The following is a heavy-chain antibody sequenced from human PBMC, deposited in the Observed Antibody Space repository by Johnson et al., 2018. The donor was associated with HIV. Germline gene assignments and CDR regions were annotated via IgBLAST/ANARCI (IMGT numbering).Heavy chain of an antibody. CDR2: IYSGGST. V-gene: IGHV3-66*02. CDR3: AKSTQANSFRESGPYGAFDV. Sequence: VQLVESGGGVVQPGRSLRLSCAASGFTVSSNYMSWLRQAPGKGLELVSVIYSGGSTYYADSVKGRFTISRDNSKNTLYVQMNSLRGEDTAVYYCAKSTQANSFRESGPYGAFDVWGQGTMVTVSS. D-gene: IGHD3-10*01. J-gene: IGHJ3*01. CDR1: GFTVSSNY.